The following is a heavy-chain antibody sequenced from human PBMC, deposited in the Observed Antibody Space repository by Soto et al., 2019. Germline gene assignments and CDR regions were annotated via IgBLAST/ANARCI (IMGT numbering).Heavy chain of an antibody. CDR3: ARGKEVVVAAFYMDV. J-gene: IGHJ6*03. CDR1: GFTVSSNY. CDR2: IYSGGST. Sequence: HPGGSLRLSCEASGFTVSSNYMSWVRQAPGKGLEWVSVIYSGGSTYYADSVKGRFTISRDNSKNTLYLQMNSLRAEDTAVYYCARGKEVVVAAFYMDVWGKGTTVTVSS. D-gene: IGHD2-15*01. V-gene: IGHV3-66*01.